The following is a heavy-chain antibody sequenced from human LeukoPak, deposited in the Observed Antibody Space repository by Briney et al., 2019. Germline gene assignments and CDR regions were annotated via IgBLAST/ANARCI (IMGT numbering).Heavy chain of an antibody. Sequence: GESLKISCKGSGYSFTYWIGWVRQMPGKVLGWMGIIYSGDSHTKYSPSFQGRVTISADKSISIAYLQWSSLEASDTAMYYCASARHGDYVWDYWGQGTLVTVSS. V-gene: IGHV5-51*01. CDR1: GYSFTYW. D-gene: IGHD4-17*01. CDR2: IYSGDSHT. CDR3: ASARHGDYVWDY. J-gene: IGHJ4*02.